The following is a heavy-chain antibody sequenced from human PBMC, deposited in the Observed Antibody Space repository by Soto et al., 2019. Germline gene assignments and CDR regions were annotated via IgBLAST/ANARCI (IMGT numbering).Heavy chain of an antibody. CDR1: GGTFSSYA. CDR3: ARVPAAMPTQGFDP. CDR2: IIPIFGTA. J-gene: IGHJ5*02. V-gene: IGHV1-69*13. D-gene: IGHD2-2*01. Sequence: ASVKVSCKASGGTFSSYAISWVRQAPGQGLEWMGGIIPIFGTANYAQKFQGRVTITADESTSTAYMELSSLRSEDTAVYYCARVPAAMPTQGFDPWGQGTLVTVSS.